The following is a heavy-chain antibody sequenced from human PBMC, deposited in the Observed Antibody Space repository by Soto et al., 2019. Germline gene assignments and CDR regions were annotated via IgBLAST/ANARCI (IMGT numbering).Heavy chain of an antibody. V-gene: IGHV1-18*01. D-gene: IGHD2-2*01. J-gene: IGHJ6*02. CDR2: ISAYNGNT. CDR1: GYTFTSYG. CDR3: ASSFTSVQWSYGMDV. Sequence: QVQLVQSGAEVKKPGASVKVSCKASGYTFTSYGISWVRQAPGQGLEWMGWISAYNGNTNYAQKLQGRVTMTTDTSTRTADMELRSLRSDDTAVYYCASSFTSVQWSYGMDVWGPGTTGTVSS.